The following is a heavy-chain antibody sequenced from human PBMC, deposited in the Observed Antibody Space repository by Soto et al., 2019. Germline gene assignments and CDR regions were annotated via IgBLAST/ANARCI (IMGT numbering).Heavy chain of an antibody. Sequence: SETLSLTCAVSGGSISSGGYSWSWIRQPPGKGLEWIGYLYHSGSSTYSADSVKGRFTISRDNSKNTLYLQMNSLRVEDTAIYYCAKAWGIDYWGQGTLVTVSS. D-gene: IGHD7-27*01. CDR2: LYHSGSST. J-gene: IGHJ4*02. CDR3: AKAWGIDY. V-gene: IGHV4-30-2*01. CDR1: GGSISSGGYS.